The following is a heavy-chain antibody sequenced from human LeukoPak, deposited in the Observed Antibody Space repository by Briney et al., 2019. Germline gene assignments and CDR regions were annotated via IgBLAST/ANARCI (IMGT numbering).Heavy chain of an antibody. Sequence: SETLSLTCTVSGGSISSDYWSWIRQPAGKGLEWIGRIFTSGSNSYNPSLKGRVTMSLDTSKKQFSLKLSSVTAAGTAVYFCSRGGANDLWGQGTLLTVSS. CDR1: GGSISSDY. J-gene: IGHJ5*02. V-gene: IGHV4-4*07. CDR3: SRGGANDL. D-gene: IGHD4/OR15-4a*01. CDR2: IFTSGSN.